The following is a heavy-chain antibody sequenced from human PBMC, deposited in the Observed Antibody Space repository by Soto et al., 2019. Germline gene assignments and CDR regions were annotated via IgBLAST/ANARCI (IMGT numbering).Heavy chain of an antibody. J-gene: IGHJ6*02. CDR2: INHSGGGT. V-gene: IGHV1-46*01. Sequence: QVHLVQSGAEVKKPGASVTFPCKASGYTFSNYYMHWVRQAPGQGLEWVGKINHSGGGTTYAQNFQGRVTMTRDTSTSTVYMELNSLRSADTAVYYCARGPKLTDFGDRGYYGMDVWGHGTTVTVSS. D-gene: IGHD4-17*01. CDR3: ARGPKLTDFGDRGYYGMDV. CDR1: GYTFSNYY.